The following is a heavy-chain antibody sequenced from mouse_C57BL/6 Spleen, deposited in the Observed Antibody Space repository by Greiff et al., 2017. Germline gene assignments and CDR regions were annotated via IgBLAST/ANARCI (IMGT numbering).Heavy chain of an antibody. CDR2: INPYNGGT. Sequence: VQLQQSGPVLVKPGASVKMSCKASGYTFTDYYMNWVKQSHGKSLEWIGVINPYNGGTSYNQKFKGKATLTVDKSSSTAYMELNSLTSEDSAVYYCARGGTTVAGNFDVWGTGTTVTVSS. V-gene: IGHV1-19*01. D-gene: IGHD1-1*01. CDR1: GYTFTDYY. J-gene: IGHJ1*03. CDR3: ARGGTTVAGNFDV.